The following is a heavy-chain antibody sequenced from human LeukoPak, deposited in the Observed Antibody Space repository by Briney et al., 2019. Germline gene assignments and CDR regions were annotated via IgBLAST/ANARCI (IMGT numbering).Heavy chain of an antibody. J-gene: IGHJ4*02. V-gene: IGHV4-34*01. Sequence: SETLSLTCAVYGGSFSGYYWSWLRQPPGKGLEWLGEINHSGSTNYNPSLKSRVTISVDTSKNQFSLKLSSVTAADTAVYYCARGLSGTGFDYWGQGTLVTVSS. CDR2: INHSGST. CDR1: GGSFSGYY. D-gene: IGHD6-19*01. CDR3: ARGLSGTGFDY.